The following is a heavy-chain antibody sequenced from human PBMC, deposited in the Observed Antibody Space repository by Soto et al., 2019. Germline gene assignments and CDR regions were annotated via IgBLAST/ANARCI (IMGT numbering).Heavy chain of an antibody. Sequence: GGSLRLSCAASGFTFSSYAMSWVRQAPGKGLEWVSAISGSGGSTYYADSVKGRFTISRDNSKNTLYLQMNSLRAEDTAVYYCAKDRWDIVLMVYAISYFDYWGQGTLVTVSS. CDR1: GFTFSSYA. CDR2: ISGSGGST. D-gene: IGHD2-8*01. J-gene: IGHJ4*02. V-gene: IGHV3-23*01. CDR3: AKDRWDIVLMVYAISYFDY.